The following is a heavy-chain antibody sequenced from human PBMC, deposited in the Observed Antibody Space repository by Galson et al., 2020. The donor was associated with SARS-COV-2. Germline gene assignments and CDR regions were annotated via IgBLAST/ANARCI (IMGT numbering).Heavy chain of an antibody. J-gene: IGHJ3*02. CDR2: MAPDGSVE. V-gene: IGHV3-30*01. CDR3: ARSLAIALTGTRDAFDI. CDR1: GFPFSRYA. Sequence: GESLKIYCSASGFPFSRYAMPWVRQSPGMGLERVAVMAPDGSVEYHADSVKGRFTVSRDNFRDTLYRQVNSLRAADTAVYFCARSLAIALTGTRDAFDIWGQGTMVTVSS. D-gene: IGHD6-19*01.